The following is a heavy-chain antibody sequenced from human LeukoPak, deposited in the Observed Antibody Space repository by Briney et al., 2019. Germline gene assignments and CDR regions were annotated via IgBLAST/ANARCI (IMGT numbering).Heavy chain of an antibody. Sequence: GGSLRLSCAASGFTFSSYGMHWVRQAPGKGLEWVAVIWYDGSNKFYADSVKGRFTISRDNSKNTLYLQMNSLRAEDTAVYYCARGLRYFDWLSQYYYYYYGMDVWGQGTTVTVSS. D-gene: IGHD3-9*01. CDR2: IWYDGSNK. CDR3: ARGLRYFDWLSQYYYYYYGMDV. V-gene: IGHV3-33*01. CDR1: GFTFSSYG. J-gene: IGHJ6*02.